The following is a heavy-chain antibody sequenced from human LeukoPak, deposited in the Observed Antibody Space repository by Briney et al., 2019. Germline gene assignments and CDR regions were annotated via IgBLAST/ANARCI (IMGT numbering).Heavy chain of an antibody. CDR3: ARDNYYGSGSYYPYS. D-gene: IGHD3-10*01. CDR1: GFTFSSYG. Sequence: PGRSLRLSCAASGFTFSSYGMHWVRQAPGKGLEWVAVIRYDGSNKYYADSVKGRFTISRDNSKNTLYLQMNSLRAEGTAVYYCARDNYYGSGSYYPYSWGQGTLVTVSS. V-gene: IGHV3-33*01. J-gene: IGHJ4*02. CDR2: IRYDGSNK.